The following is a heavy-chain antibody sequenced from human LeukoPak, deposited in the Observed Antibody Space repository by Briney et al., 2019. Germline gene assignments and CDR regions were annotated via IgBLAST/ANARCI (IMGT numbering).Heavy chain of an antibody. CDR1: GGSISSSSYY. J-gene: IGHJ4*02. D-gene: IGHD3-16*02. CDR3: ARHGLSLYDYVWGSYRYLGGYFDY. CDR2: MYSSGST. Sequence: PSETLSLTCTVSGGSISSSSYYWGWLRQPPGKGLEWIGSMYSSGSTYYNPSLKSRVTISVDTSKNQFSLKLSSVTAADTVVYYCARHGLSLYDYVWGSYRYLGGYFDYWGQGTLVTVSS. V-gene: IGHV4-39*01.